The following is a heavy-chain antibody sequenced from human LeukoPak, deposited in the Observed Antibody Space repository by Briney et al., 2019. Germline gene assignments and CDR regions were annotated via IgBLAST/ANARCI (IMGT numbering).Heavy chain of an antibody. D-gene: IGHD3-3*01. Sequence: GESLKISCKGSGYSFPNYWIGWVRQMPGKGLEWMGIIYPGDSDTRYSPSFQGQVTISADKSISTAYLQWSSLKASDTAMYYCARVTIFGVVITHDYFDYWGQGTLVTVSS. CDR3: ARVTIFGVVITHDYFDY. CDR2: IYPGDSDT. V-gene: IGHV5-51*01. CDR1: GYSFPNYW. J-gene: IGHJ4*02.